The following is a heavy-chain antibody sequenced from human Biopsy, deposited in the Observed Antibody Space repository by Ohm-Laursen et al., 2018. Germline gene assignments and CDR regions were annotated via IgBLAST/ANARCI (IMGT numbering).Heavy chain of an antibody. CDR1: GFTFSSHA. J-gene: IGHJ4*02. Sequence: SLRLSCTASGFTFSSHAVSWVRQAPGKGLECVSVISGSGGSTYYADSVKGRFTISRDNSKNTLYLQMNSLRAEDTALYYCARGGQGGFLEWLFIGWGQGTLVTVSS. V-gene: IGHV3-23*01. CDR3: ARGGQGGFLEWLFIG. D-gene: IGHD3-3*01. CDR2: ISGSGGST.